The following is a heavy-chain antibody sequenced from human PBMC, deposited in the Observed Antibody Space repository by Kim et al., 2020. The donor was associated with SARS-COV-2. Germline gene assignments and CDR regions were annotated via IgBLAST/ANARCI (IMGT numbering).Heavy chain of an antibody. D-gene: IGHD6-19*01. CDR3: AKDPIYASGLGYFYS. V-gene: IGHV3-30*04. CDR2: ISCDGSST. Sequence: GGSLRLSCAASGFTFTMYSMHWVRQAPGKGLELVAFISCDGSSTYYADSVKGRFTVSRDSSKNTVFLEMGRLRLEDTALYFCAKDPIYASGLGYFYSWG. J-gene: IGHJ4*03. CDR1: GFTFTMYS.